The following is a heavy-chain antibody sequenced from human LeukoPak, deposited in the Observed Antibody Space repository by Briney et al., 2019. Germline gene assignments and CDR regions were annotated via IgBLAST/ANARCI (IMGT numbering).Heavy chain of an antibody. CDR1: VGTFSSYA. Sequence: GASVNVSCKSSVGTFSSYAISWVRQAPGQGLEWMGRIIPILGIANYAQKFQGRVTITADKSTSTAYMELSSLRSEDTAVYYCARQALGYCSGGSCYTPYYYYGMDVWGQGTTVTVSS. CDR3: ARQALGYCSGGSCYTPYYYYGMDV. CDR2: IIPILGIA. J-gene: IGHJ6*02. D-gene: IGHD2-15*01. V-gene: IGHV1-69*04.